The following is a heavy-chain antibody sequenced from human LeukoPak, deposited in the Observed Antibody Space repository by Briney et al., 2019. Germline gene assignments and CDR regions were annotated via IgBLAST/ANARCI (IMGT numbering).Heavy chain of an antibody. CDR2: MNPNSGNT. J-gene: IGHJ5*02. CDR1: GYTFTSYD. Sequence: ASVKVSCKASGYTFTSYDINWVRQATGQGLEWMGWMNPNSGNTGYAQKFQGRVTTTRNTSISTAYMELSSLRSEDTAVYYCARDSSEDGSGRSWGQGTLVTVSS. CDR3: ARDSSEDGSGRS. V-gene: IGHV1-8*01. D-gene: IGHD3-10*01.